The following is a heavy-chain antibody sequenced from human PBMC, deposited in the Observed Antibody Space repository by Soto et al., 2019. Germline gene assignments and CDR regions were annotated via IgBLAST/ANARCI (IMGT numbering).Heavy chain of an antibody. V-gene: IGHV3-33*01. CDR3: ARDPRFIAGAGTGGALDI. CDR2: IWYDGSNK. Sequence: GGSLRLSCAASGFTFSSYGMHWVRQAPGKGLEWVAVIWYDGSNKYYADSVKGRFTISSDNSKNTLYLQMNSLRAEDTAVYYCARDPRFIAGAGTGGALDIWDQGTMGTVAS. D-gene: IGHD6-19*01. J-gene: IGHJ3*02. CDR1: GFTFSSYG.